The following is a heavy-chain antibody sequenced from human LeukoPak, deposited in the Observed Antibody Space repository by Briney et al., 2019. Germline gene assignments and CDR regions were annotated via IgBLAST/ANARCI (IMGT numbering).Heavy chain of an antibody. CDR3: AKAGFSGYGGGYYDY. Sequence: PGGSLRLSCAASGFTFSSYSMNWVRQAPGKGLEWVSYISSSSSSIYYADSVKGRFTISRGNSKNTLFLQMDSLRAEDTAVYSCAKAGFSGYGGGYYDYWGQGTLVTVSS. CDR2: ISSSSSSI. CDR1: GFTFSSYS. J-gene: IGHJ4*02. D-gene: IGHD5-12*01. V-gene: IGHV3-48*01.